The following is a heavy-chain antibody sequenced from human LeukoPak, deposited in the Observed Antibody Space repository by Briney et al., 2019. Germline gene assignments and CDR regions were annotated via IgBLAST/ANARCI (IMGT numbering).Heavy chain of an antibody. CDR3: ARRGVAGYSYGYDLDY. Sequence: SVKVSCKASGYTFTGYYMHWVRQAPGQGLEWMGGIIPIFGTPNYAQKFQGRVTITADTSTSTAYMELSSLRSDDTAVYYCARRGVAGYSYGYDLDYWGQGTLVTVSS. CDR1: GYTFTGYY. D-gene: IGHD5-18*01. V-gene: IGHV1-69*06. J-gene: IGHJ4*02. CDR2: IIPIFGTP.